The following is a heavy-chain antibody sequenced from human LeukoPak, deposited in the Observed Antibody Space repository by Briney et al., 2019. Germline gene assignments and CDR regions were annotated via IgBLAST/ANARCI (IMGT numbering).Heavy chain of an antibody. CDR3: ANDLLLWFGELPHYMDV. CDR2: ISGSGGST. V-gene: IGHV3-23*01. Sequence: GGSLRLSCAASGFTFSSYAMSGVRQAPGKGLEWVSPISGSGGSTYYADSVKGRFTISRDNSKNTLYLQMNSLRAEDTAVYYCANDLLLWFGELPHYMDVWGKGTTVTVSS. D-gene: IGHD3-10*01. J-gene: IGHJ6*03. CDR1: GFTFSSYA.